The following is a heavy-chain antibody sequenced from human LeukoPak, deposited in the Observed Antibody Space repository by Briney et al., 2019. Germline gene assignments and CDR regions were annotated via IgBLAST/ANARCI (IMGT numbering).Heavy chain of an antibody. D-gene: IGHD2-15*01. V-gene: IGHV3-21*01. CDR1: GFTFSSYS. CDR2: ISSSSSYI. J-gene: IGHJ5*02. Sequence: GGSLRPSCAASGFTFSSYSMNWVRQAPGKGLEWVSSISSSSSYIYYADSVKGRFTISRDNAKNPLYLQMNSLRAEDTAVYYCARDAGYGYCSGGSCYSERWFDPWGQGTLVTVSS. CDR3: ARDAGYGYCSGGSCYSERWFDP.